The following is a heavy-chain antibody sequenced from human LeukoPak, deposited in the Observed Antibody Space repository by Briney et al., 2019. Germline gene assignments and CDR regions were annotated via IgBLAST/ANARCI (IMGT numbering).Heavy chain of an antibody. D-gene: IGHD6-19*01. J-gene: IGHJ4*02. CDR2: ISGSGGST. V-gene: IGHV3-23*01. CDR1: GFTFSSYE. CDR3: AKGGGIAVAGFFDY. Sequence: GGSLRLSCAASGFTFSSYEMNWVRQAPGKGLEWVSAISGSGGSTYYADSVKGRFTISRDNSKNTLYLQMNSLRAEDTAVYYCAKGGGIAVAGFFDYWGQGTLVTVSS.